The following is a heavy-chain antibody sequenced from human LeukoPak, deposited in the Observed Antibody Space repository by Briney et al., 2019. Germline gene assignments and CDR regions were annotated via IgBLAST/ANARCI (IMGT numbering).Heavy chain of an antibody. J-gene: IGHJ6*03. CDR2: ISSSGSTI. Sequence: GGSLRLSCAASGFTFSSYEMNWVRQAPGKGLEWVSYISSSGSTIYYADSVKGRFTISRDNSKNTLYLQMNRLRAEDTAVYYCAKIPYGDYLLDYYYYMDVWGKGTTVTISS. D-gene: IGHD4-17*01. CDR1: GFTFSSYE. CDR3: AKIPYGDYLLDYYYYMDV. V-gene: IGHV3-48*03.